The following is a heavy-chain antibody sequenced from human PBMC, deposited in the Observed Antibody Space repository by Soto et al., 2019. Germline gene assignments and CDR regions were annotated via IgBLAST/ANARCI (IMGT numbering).Heavy chain of an antibody. CDR1: GFTFSGYA. J-gene: IGHJ4*02. V-gene: IGHV3-23*01. CDR2: ISGSGDST. Sequence: EVQLLESGGGLVQPGGSLRLSCAASGFTFSGYAMNWVRQAPGKGLEWVSVISGSGDSTYYADSVKGRFTISRDNSKKTLYLQMNSLRGEDTAGYYCARRSSGLYFDYWGQGTLVTVSS. CDR3: ARRSSGLYFDY. D-gene: IGHD6-19*01.